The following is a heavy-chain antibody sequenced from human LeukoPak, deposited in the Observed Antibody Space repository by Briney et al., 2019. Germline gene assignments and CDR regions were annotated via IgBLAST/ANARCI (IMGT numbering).Heavy chain of an antibody. D-gene: IGHD3-3*01. CDR1: GFSFSSYA. Sequence: GGSLRLSCAASGFSFSSYAMSWVRQAPGKGLEWVSAISGSGGSTYYADSVKGRFTISRDNSKNTLYLQMNSLRAEDTAVYYCAKDGDYDFWSGPIDAFDIWGQGTMVTVSS. J-gene: IGHJ3*02. V-gene: IGHV3-23*01. CDR2: ISGSGGST. CDR3: AKDGDYDFWSGPIDAFDI.